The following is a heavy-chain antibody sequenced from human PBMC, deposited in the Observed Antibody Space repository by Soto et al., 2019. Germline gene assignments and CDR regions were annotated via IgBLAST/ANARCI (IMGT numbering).Heavy chain of an antibody. CDR3: AREYCSSTSCYSYFDY. D-gene: IGHD2-2*01. Sequence: QVQLQESGPGLVKPSGTLSLTCAVSSGSISSSNWWSWVRQPPGKGLEWIGEIYHSGSTNYNPSLNSRVTISVDKSKNQYSLKLSSVTDADTAVYYCAREYCSSTSCYSYFDYWGQGTLVTASS. CDR1: SGSISSSNW. CDR2: IYHSGST. J-gene: IGHJ4*02. V-gene: IGHV4-4*02.